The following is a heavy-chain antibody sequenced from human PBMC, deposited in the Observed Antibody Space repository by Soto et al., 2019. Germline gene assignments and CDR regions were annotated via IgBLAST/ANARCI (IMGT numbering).Heavy chain of an antibody. CDR1: GGSISSSSYY. J-gene: IGHJ5*02. D-gene: IGHD1-26*01. CDR3: ATQEVGGSYVYTFDP. Sequence: SETLSLTCTVSGGSISSSSYYWGWIRQPPGKGLEWIGSIYYSGSAYYNPSLKSRVTISVDTSKNHFSLKLSSVTAADTAVYYCATQEVGGSYVYTFDPWGQGTLVTVSS. V-gene: IGHV4-39*02. CDR2: IYYSGSA.